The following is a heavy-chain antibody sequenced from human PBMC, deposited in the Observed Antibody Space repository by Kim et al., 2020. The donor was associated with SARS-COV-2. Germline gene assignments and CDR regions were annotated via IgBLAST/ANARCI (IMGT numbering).Heavy chain of an antibody. J-gene: IGHJ3*02. CDR2: ISWNSGSI. D-gene: IGHD1-26*01. CDR1: GFTFDDYA. Sequence: GGSLRLSCAASGFTFDDYAMHWVRQAPGKGLEWVSGISWNSGSIGYADSVKGRFTISRDNAKNSLYLQMNSLRAEDTALYYCAKDQKWELQGGSAFAIWG. V-gene: IGHV3-9*01. CDR3: AKDQKWELQGGSAFAI.